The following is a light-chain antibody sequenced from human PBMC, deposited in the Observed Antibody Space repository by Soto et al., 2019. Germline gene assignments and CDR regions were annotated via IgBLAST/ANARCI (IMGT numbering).Light chain of an antibody. J-gene: IGKJ5*01. Sequence: IHMTLSASSLSASVGNRVTIACRASQSISSYLNWYQQKKGKAPKLLIYAASSLQSGVPSRFSGSGYGTDFNLTISSLEPEDSAVYYCQQRHMWPITFGQGTRLEIK. CDR1: QSISSY. CDR2: AAS. CDR3: QQRHMWPIT. V-gene: IGKV1-39*01.